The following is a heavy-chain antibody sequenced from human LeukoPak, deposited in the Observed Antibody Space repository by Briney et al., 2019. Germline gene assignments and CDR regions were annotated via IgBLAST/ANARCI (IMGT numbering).Heavy chain of an antibody. CDR2: IHHSGSA. J-gene: IGHJ5*02. CDR3: ASYGSGSYRFDP. D-gene: IGHD3-10*01. Sequence: SETLSLTCTVSGGSISSGNYYWSWIRQHPGKGLEWIGYIHHSGSAYYNPSLKSRVIISVDTSKNQFSLKLNSVTAADTAVYYCASYGSGSYRFDPWGQGTLVTVSS. V-gene: IGHV4-31*03. CDR1: GGSISSGNYY.